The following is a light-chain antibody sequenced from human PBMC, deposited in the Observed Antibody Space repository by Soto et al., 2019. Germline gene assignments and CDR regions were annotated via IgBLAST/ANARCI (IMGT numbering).Light chain of an antibody. CDR1: QSVPSDW. J-gene: IGKJ1*01. CDR3: QKYNNPPLT. Sequence: EIVLTQSPGTLSLSPGERATLSCRASQSVPSDWLAWYRHKPGQAPRLLIYDASSRATGVPDRVSGSGSGTDFTLTINRLEPEDVATYYCQKYNNPPLTFGQGTKVEMK. V-gene: IGKV3-20*01. CDR2: DAS.